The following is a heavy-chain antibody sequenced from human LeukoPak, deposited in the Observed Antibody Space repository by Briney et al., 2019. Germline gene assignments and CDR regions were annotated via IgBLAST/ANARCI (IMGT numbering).Heavy chain of an antibody. J-gene: IGHJ4*02. V-gene: IGHV3-30*03. CDR1: GFTFSSYG. Sequence: GGSLRLSCAASGFTFSSYGMHWVRQAPGKGLEWVAVISYDGSNKYYADSVKGRFTISRDNAKNSLYLQMNSLRAEDTAVYYCARVRGNWNDLYFDYWGQGTLVTVSS. D-gene: IGHD1-1*01. CDR2: ISYDGSNK. CDR3: ARVRGNWNDLYFDY.